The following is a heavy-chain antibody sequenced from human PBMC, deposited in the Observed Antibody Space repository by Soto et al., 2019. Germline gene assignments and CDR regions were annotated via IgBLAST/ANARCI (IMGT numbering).Heavy chain of an antibody. D-gene: IGHD1-1*01. CDR2: TSYDGNNE. Sequence: PGGSLRLSCAASGFTFSNYAMHWVHQAPGKGLEWVALTSYDGNNEYYTDSVKGRFTISRDNSKNTLFLQMNSPRPEDTAVYYCAKDKGVFNWATSYFDYWGQGALVTVSS. V-gene: IGHV3-30*18. CDR1: GFTFSNYA. CDR3: AKDKGVFNWATSYFDY. J-gene: IGHJ4*02.